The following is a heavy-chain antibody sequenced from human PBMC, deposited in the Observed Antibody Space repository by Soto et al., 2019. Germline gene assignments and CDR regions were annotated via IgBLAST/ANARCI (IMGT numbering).Heavy chain of an antibody. J-gene: IGHJ4*02. CDR2: IWYDGSNK. Sequence: QVQLVESGGGVVQPGRSLRLSCAASGFTFSSYGMHWVRQAPGKGLEWVAVIWYDGSNKYYADSVKGRFTISRDNSKNTLYLQMNSLRAEDTAVYYCAIDAIYDSSGPALDYWGQGTLVTVSS. CDR1: GFTFSSYG. CDR3: AIDAIYDSSGPALDY. D-gene: IGHD3-22*01. V-gene: IGHV3-33*01.